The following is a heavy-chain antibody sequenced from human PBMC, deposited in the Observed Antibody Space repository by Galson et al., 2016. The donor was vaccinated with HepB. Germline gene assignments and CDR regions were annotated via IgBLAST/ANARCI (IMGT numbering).Heavy chain of an antibody. CDR2: ISYDGSNK. CDR1: GFIFSSYG. Sequence: SLRLSCAASGFIFSSYGMHWVRQAPGKGLEWVAVISYDGSNKYYADSVKGRFTISRDNSKNTLYLQMNSLRDEDTAVYYCAKVARYSSGWGSPDDIWGQGTMVTVSS. D-gene: IGHD6-19*01. CDR3: AKVARYSSGWGSPDDI. J-gene: IGHJ3*02. V-gene: IGHV3-30*18.